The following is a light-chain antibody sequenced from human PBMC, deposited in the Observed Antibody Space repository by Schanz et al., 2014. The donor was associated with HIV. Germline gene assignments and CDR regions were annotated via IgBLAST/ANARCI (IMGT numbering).Light chain of an antibody. Sequence: DIQMTQSPSTLSASVGDRVTITCRASQNIGNWLAWYQQKPGKAPHLLIYQASTLKTGVPSRFSGSGSGTEFTLTISSLQPEDVATYYCQQYNSYPLTFGGGTKVEIK. CDR3: QQYNSYPLT. J-gene: IGKJ4*01. V-gene: IGKV1-5*03. CDR1: QNIGNW. CDR2: QAS.